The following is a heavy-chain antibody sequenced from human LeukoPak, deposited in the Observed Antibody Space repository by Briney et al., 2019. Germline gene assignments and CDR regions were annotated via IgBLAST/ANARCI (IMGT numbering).Heavy chain of an antibody. Sequence: GGSLRLSCTASGFRFSNYWMSWVRQAPGKGLEWVANIKQDGSEKYYVDSVKDRFTISRDNAKNSLYLQMNSLRAEDAAVYYCTRENWYIDYWGQGNLVTVSS. CDR3: TRENWYIDY. CDR1: GFRFSNYW. J-gene: IGHJ4*02. V-gene: IGHV3-7*01. CDR2: IKQDGSEK.